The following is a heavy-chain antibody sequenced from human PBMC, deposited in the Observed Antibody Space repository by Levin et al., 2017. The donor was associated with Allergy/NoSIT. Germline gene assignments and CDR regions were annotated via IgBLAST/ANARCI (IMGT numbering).Heavy chain of an antibody. V-gene: IGHV3-23*01. CDR1: GFTFSSYA. Sequence: GESLKISCAASGFTFSSYAMSWVRQAPGKGLEWVSAISGSGGSTYYADSVKGRFTISRDNSKNTLYLQMNSLRAEDTAVYYCVRGVNDGFYYYYYGMDVWGQGTTVTVSS. D-gene: IGHD3-10*01. CDR2: ISGSGGST. CDR3: VRGVNDGFYYYYYGMDV. J-gene: IGHJ6*02.